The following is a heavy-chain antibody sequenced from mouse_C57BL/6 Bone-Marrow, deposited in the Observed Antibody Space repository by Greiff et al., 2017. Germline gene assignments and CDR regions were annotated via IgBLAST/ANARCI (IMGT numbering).Heavy chain of an antibody. V-gene: IGHV5-6*01. CDR2: ISSGGSYT. CDR1: GFTFSSYG. CDR3: ARRDYSNYEGAMDY. J-gene: IGHJ4*01. D-gene: IGHD2-5*01. Sequence: EVQRVESGGDLVKPGGSLKLSCAASGFTFSSYGMSWVRPTPDKRLEWVATISSGGSYTYYPDSVKGRFTISRDNAKNTLYLQRSSLQSEDTAMYYCARRDYSNYEGAMDYWGQGTSVTGSS.